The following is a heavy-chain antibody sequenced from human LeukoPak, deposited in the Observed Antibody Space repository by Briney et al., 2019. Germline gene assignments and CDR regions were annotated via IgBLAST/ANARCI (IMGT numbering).Heavy chain of an antibody. V-gene: IGHV3-74*01. Sequence: GGSLRLSCAASGFTFSSYWMHWVRQDPGKGLLWVSHFNSDGTTTNYADSVRGRFTITRDNAKNTLYLQMNSLRVEDTAVYYCAVGRGYDIFDYWGQGTLVTVSP. CDR3: AVGRGYDIFDY. CDR1: GFTFSSYW. CDR2: FNSDGTTT. D-gene: IGHD3-9*01. J-gene: IGHJ4*02.